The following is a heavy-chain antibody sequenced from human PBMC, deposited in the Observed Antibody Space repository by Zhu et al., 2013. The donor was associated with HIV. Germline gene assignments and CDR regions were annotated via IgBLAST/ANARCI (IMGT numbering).Heavy chain of an antibody. CDR2: INPNSGGT. V-gene: IGHV1-2*02. CDR1: GYTFTGYY. D-gene: IGHD6-13*01. CDR3: ARESGSGYGSSWPFYPDN. Sequence: QVQLVQSGAEVKKPGASVKVSCKASGYTFTGYYMHWVRQAPGQGLEWMGWINPNSGGTNYAWNFQGRVTMTRDTSITTAYMEVSRLSSDDTAVYYCARESGSGYGSSWPFYPDNWGQGTLVTVSS. J-gene: IGHJ4*02.